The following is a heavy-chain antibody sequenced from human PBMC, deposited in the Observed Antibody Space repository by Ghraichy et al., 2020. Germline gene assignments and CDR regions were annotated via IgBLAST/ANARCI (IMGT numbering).Heavy chain of an antibody. D-gene: IGHD5-24*01. CDR3: ARTLRWLQFIDY. CDR1: GGSISSSDYY. J-gene: IGHJ4*02. V-gene: IGHV4-39*01. CDR2: ICYTVRT. Sequence: SETLSLTCTVSGGSISSSDYYWGWIRQPPGKGLEWIGNICYTVRTDYNPSLKSRVTMSLDTSKNQFSLNLRSLTAADTAVYYCARTLRWLQFIDYWGQGILVTVSS.